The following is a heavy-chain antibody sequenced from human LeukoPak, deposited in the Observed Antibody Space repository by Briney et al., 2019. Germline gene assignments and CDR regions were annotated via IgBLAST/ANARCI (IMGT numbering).Heavy chain of an antibody. CDR1: GFTFSSYG. CDR3: ARQGSSTSPLFQH. J-gene: IGHJ1*01. CDR2: IRYDGSNK. V-gene: IGHV3-30*02. D-gene: IGHD2-2*01. Sequence: GGSLRLSCAASGFTFSSYGMHWVRQAPGKGLEWVAFIRYDGSNKYYADSVEGRFTISRDNSKNTLYLQMNSLRAEDTAVYYCARQGSSTSPLFQHWGQGTLVTVSS.